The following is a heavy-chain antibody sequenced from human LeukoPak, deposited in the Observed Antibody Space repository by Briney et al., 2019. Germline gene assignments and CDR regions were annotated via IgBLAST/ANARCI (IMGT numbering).Heavy chain of an antibody. Sequence: GGSLRLSCSASGLNFHDVWMTWVRQTPGRGLEWVANIKGDGSEKNYVGSVRGRFTISRDNAQNLLFLQMDNLRAEDTAIYYCARDFAIYDIPGGDYWGQGTLVTVSS. D-gene: IGHD3-9*01. CDR2: IKGDGSEK. J-gene: IGHJ4*02. V-gene: IGHV3-7*03. CDR3: ARDFAIYDIPGGDY. CDR1: GLNFHDVW.